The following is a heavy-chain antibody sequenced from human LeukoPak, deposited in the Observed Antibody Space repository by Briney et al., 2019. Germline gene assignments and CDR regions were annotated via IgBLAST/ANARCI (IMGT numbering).Heavy chain of an antibody. J-gene: IGHJ4*02. CDR1: GFTFSSYW. CDR2: INQDGSEE. D-gene: IGHD1-14*01. CDR3: ARGQTPCPRTCLDY. Sequence: GESLRLSCVGSGFTFSSYWTTWVRQAPGKGLEWVANINQDGSEENYVDSVRGRFTISRDNARNSLFLQMNSLRAEDTAVYYCARGQTPCPRTCLDYWGRGTLVTVSS. V-gene: IGHV3-7*04.